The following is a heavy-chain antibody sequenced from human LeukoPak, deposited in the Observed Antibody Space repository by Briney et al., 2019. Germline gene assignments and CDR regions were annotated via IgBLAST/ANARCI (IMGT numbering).Heavy chain of an antibody. V-gene: IGHV3-30*01. CDR1: GFTFSSYA. CDR3: ARDGPPYDFWSVDYYYMDV. CDR2: ISYDGSNK. D-gene: IGHD3-3*01. Sequence: GGSLRLSCAASGFTFSSYAMHWVRQAPGKGLEWVAVISYDGSNKYYADSVKGRFTISRDNSKNTLYLQMNSLRAEDTAVYYCARDGPPYDFWSVDYYYMDVWGKGTTVTVSS. J-gene: IGHJ6*03.